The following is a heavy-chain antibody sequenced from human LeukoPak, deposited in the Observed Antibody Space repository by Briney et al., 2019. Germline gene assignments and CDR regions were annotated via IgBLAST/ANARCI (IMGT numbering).Heavy chain of an antibody. Sequence: ASVKVSCKASGCTFTGYYMHWVRQAPGQGLEWMGWINPNSGGTNYAQKFQGRVTMTRDTSISTAYMELSRLRSDDAAVYYCAGITMVRGSPADWGQGTLVTVSS. CDR1: GCTFTGYY. V-gene: IGHV1-2*02. J-gene: IGHJ4*02. CDR3: AGITMVRGSPAD. CDR2: INPNSGGT. D-gene: IGHD3-10*01.